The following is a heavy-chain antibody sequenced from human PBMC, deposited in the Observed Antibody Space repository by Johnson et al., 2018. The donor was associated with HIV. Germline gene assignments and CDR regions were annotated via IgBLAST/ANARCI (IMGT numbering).Heavy chain of an antibody. J-gene: IGHJ3*02. CDR3: AGGRIGAFDI. CDR1: GFTFSSYG. CDR2: ISCDGGST. V-gene: IGHV3-20*04. D-gene: IGHD2-15*01. Sequence: VQLVESGGGVVQPGGSLRLSCAASGFTFSSYGMSWVRQAPGKGLEWVSGISCDGGSTGYADSVKGRFTISRDNAKNSLYLKMNSLRAEDTALYYCAGGRIGAFDIWGQGTMVTVSS.